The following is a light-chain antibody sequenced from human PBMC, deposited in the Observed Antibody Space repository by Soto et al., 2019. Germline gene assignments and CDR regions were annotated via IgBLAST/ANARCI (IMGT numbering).Light chain of an antibody. CDR3: HSYDSSAHWV. Sequence: NFMLTQPHSVSESPGKTVTISCTRSGGSIANNYVQWYQQRPGSAPTPVIYQDNERPSGVPDRFSGSIDSSSNSASLTVSGLRTEDEADHYCHSYDSSAHWVFGGGTKLTVL. CDR2: QDN. CDR1: GGSIANNY. J-gene: IGLJ3*02. V-gene: IGLV6-57*04.